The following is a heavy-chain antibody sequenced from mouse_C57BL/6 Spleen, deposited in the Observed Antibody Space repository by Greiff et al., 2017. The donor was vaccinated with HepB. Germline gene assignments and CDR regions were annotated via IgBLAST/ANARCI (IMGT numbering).Heavy chain of an antibody. CDR3: ERRTAQATAYDG. D-gene: IGHD3-2*02. J-gene: IGHJ2*01. V-gene: IGHV1-55*01. CDR1: GYTFTSYW. Sequence: QVQLKQPGAELVKPGASVKMSCKASGYTFTSYWITWVKQRPGQGLEWIGGIYPGSGSTNYNEKFKSKATLTVDTSSSTAYMQLSSLTSEDSAVYYCERRTAQATAYDGWGQGTTLTVAS. CDR2: IYPGSGST.